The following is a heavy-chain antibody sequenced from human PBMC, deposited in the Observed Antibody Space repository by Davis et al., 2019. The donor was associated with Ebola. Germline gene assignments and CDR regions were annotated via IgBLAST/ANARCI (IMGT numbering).Heavy chain of an antibody. CDR2: IYHSGST. V-gene: IGHV4-30-2*01. CDR3: ARRTYYYDSSGYLYYYYGMDV. D-gene: IGHD3-22*01. Sequence: SETLSLTCAVSGGPISSGGYSWSWIRQPPGKGLEWIGYIYHSGSTYYNPSLKSRVTISVDRSKNQFSLKLSSVTAADTAVYYCARRTYYYDSSGYLYYYYGMDVWGQGTTVTVSS. J-gene: IGHJ6*02. CDR1: GGPISSGGYS.